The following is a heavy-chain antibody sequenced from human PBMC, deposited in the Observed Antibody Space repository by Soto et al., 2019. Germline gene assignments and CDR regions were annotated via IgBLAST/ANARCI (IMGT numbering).Heavy chain of an antibody. CDR3: ARNSRLHYYYYYGMDV. D-gene: IGHD6-13*01. J-gene: IGHJ6*02. Sequence: SETLSLTCAVYGGSFSGYYWSWIRQPPGKGLEWIGEINHSGSTNYNPSLKSRVTISVDTSKNQFSLKLSSVTAADTAVYYCARNSRLHYYYYYGMDVWGQGTTVTSP. V-gene: IGHV4-34*01. CDR1: GGSFSGYY. CDR2: INHSGST.